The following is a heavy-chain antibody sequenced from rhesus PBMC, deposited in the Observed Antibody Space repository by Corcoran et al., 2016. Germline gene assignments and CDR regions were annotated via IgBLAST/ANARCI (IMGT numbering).Heavy chain of an antibody. Sequence: VQSGAEVKKPGASVKISCKASGYTFTDYYLHWVRQAPGKGLEWMGRVDPEDGEAIHAQKFQDRVTITADTSTDTAYMELSSLRSEDTAVYYCAKDLYSGSWNGDGLDSWGQGVVVTVSS. CDR2: VDPEDGEA. CDR1: GYTFTDYY. V-gene: IGHV1-111*02. J-gene: IGHJ6*01. CDR3: AKDLYSGSWNGDGLDS. D-gene: IGHD6-25*01.